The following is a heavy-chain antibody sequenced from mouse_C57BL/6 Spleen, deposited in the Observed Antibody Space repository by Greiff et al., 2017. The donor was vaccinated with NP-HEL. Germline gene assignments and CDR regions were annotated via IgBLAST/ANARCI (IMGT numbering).Heavy chain of an antibody. V-gene: IGHV14-4*01. CDR3: TRDHYYGSSFDWYFDV. CDR1: GFNIKDDY. D-gene: IGHD1-1*01. J-gene: IGHJ1*03. Sequence: VQLQQSGAELVRPGASVKLSCTASGFNIKDDYMHWVKQRPEQGLEWIGWIDPENGDTEYASKFQGKATITADTSANTYYLQISSLTSEDTAVYYCTRDHYYGSSFDWYFDVWGTGTTVTVSS. CDR2: IDPENGDT.